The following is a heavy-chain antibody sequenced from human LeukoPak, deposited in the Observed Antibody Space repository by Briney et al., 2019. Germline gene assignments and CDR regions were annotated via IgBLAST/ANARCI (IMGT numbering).Heavy chain of an antibody. J-gene: IGHJ4*02. D-gene: IGHD6-13*01. CDR2: IYSGGST. V-gene: IGHV3-66*01. CDR3: ARAPSTVRSWYYFDY. Sequence: GGSQRLSCAASGFTVSSNSMSWVRQAPGKGLEWVSVIYSGGSTYYADSVKGRFTISRDNSKNTLYLQMNSLRAEDTAVYYCARAPSTVRSWYYFDYWGQGTLVTVSS. CDR1: GFTVSSNS.